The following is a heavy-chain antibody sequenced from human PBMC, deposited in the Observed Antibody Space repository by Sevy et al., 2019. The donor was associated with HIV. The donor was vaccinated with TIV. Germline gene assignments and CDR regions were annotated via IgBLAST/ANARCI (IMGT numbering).Heavy chain of an antibody. V-gene: IGHV4-39*01. CDR2: VHYSGRT. Sequence: SETLSLTCTVSGGSISCGNYLWSWIRQTPGKGLEWIGTVHYSGRTYYNPSLKSRVTISEDTSKNQFSLNLNSVTAADTAVYFCARNFDYWGQGTLVTVSS. CDR1: GGSISCGNYL. J-gene: IGHJ4*02. CDR3: ARNFDY.